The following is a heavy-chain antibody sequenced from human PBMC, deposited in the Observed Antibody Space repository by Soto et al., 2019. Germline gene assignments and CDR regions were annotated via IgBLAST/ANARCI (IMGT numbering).Heavy chain of an antibody. V-gene: IGHV3-23*01. CDR3: AKGTPLPAAMLGFFVYMDV. D-gene: IGHD2-2*01. Sequence: GGSLRLSCAASGFTFSSYAMSWVRQAPGKGLEWVSAISGGGGSTYYADSVKGRFTISRDNSKITLYLQMNSLRAEDTAVYYCAKGTPLPAAMLGFFVYMDVWGKGTTVTVSS. CDR1: GFTFSSYA. CDR2: ISGGGGST. J-gene: IGHJ6*03.